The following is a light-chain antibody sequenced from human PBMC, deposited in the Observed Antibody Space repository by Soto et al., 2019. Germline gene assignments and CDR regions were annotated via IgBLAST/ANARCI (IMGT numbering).Light chain of an antibody. CDR2: DAS. Sequence: DIQKTHSPSSLSASVGYRVTITCRASKSISRWWAWYQQTPGKAPKLLIYDASSVERVVPSWCSGSGSGTDFTITISGLQPDDFADYYCQHYNSYSEAFGQGTKVDI. CDR3: QHYNSYSEA. J-gene: IGKJ1*01. V-gene: IGKV1-5*01. CDR1: KSISRW.